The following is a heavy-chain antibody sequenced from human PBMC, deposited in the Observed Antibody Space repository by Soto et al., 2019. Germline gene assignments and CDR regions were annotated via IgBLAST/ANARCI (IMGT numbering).Heavy chain of an antibody. D-gene: IGHD3-22*01. V-gene: IGHV3-23*01. CDR2: VGPSGAST. CDR1: GIIFGQYA. J-gene: IGHJ4*02. Sequence: GGSLRLSCAASGIIFGQYAMSWVRLAPGKGLEWVSVVGPSGASTFYADSVRGRFTISRDNSENTLYLQMNSLRAADTALYFCARSYYYDSTGYCRTFDYWGPGTLVTVSS. CDR3: ARSYYYDSTGYCRTFDY.